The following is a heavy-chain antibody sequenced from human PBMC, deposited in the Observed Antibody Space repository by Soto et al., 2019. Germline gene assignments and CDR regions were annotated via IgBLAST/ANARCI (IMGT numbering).Heavy chain of an antibody. Sequence: ASVKVSCKAPADTFTSYYIHWVRQAPGQGLEWMGTINPSRGSPDYAQKLQGRVTMTRDTATFTVYMELNSLRSEDTAVYYCARDVGVSWFEPWGQGTQVTVSS. V-gene: IGHV1-46*01. CDR3: ARDVGVSWFEP. CDR1: ADTFTSYY. D-gene: IGHD1-26*01. J-gene: IGHJ5*02. CDR2: INPSRGSP.